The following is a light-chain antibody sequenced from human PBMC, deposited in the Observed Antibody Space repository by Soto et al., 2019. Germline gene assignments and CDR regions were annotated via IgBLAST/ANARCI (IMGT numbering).Light chain of an antibody. J-gene: IGKJ2*01. CDR2: AAS. CDR1: RSLSSSY. V-gene: IGKV3-20*01. Sequence: EIVLTQSPGTLSLSPGERATLSCRASRSLSSSYLVWYQQKPGQAPRLLIYAASRRATGIPDRFSGSGSATEYTLTISRLEHEDFAVYYCQKKGTFGQGNKLEIK. CDR3: QKKGT.